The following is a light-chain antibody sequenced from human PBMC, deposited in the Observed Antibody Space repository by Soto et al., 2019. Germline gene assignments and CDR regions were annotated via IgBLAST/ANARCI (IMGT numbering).Light chain of an antibody. J-gene: IGLJ2*01. Sequence: QSVLTQPASVSGSPGQSITISCTGTSSDVGGYIYVSWYQQHPGRAPKLMIYEVSNRPSGVSNRFSGSKSGNTASLTISGLQAEDEADYYCSSYTSRSTVVFGGGTKLTVL. V-gene: IGLV2-14*01. CDR2: EVS. CDR1: SSDVGGYIY. CDR3: SSYTSRSTVV.